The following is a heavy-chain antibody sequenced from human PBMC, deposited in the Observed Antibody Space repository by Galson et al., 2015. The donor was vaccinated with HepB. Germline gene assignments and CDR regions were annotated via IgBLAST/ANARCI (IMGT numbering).Heavy chain of an antibody. J-gene: IGHJ5*02. CDR3: ARAVGVVAAKLDP. CDR1: GFTFSSYG. Sequence: SLRLSCAASGFTFSSYGMHWVRQAPGKGLEWVAVIWYDGSNKYYADSVKGRFTISRDNSKNTLYLQMNSLRAEDTAVYYCARAVGVVAAKLDPWGQGTLVTVSS. D-gene: IGHD2-15*01. CDR2: IWYDGSNK. V-gene: IGHV3-33*01.